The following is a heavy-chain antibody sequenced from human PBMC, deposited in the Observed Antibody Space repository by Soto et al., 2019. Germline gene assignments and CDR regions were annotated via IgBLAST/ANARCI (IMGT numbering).Heavy chain of an antibody. V-gene: IGHV3-9*01. J-gene: IGHJ5*02. CDR1: GFTFDDYA. CDR2: ISWNSGSI. D-gene: IGHD6-19*01. Sequence: PGGSLRLSCAASGFTFDDYAMHWVRQAPGKGLEWVSGISWNSGSIGYADSVKGRFTISRDNAKNSLYLQMNSLRAEDTALYYCAKGWVSGIAVAGRRNWFDPWGQGTLVTVSS. CDR3: AKGWVSGIAVAGRRNWFDP.